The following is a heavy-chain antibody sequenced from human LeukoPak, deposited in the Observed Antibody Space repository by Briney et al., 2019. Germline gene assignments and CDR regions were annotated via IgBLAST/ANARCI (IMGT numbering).Heavy chain of an antibody. Sequence: PSETLSLTCAVYGGSFSGYYWSWIRQPPGKGLEWIGEINHSGSTNYNPSLKSRVTISVDTSKNQFSLKLSSVTAADTAVYYCARAYSGYDYYWGQGTLVTVSS. J-gene: IGHJ4*02. CDR2: INHSGST. D-gene: IGHD5-12*01. CDR3: ARAYSGYDYY. CDR1: GGSFSGYY. V-gene: IGHV4-34*01.